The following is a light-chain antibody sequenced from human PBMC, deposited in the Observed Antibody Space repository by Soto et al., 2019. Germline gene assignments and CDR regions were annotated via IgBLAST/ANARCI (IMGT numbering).Light chain of an antibody. V-gene: IGKV3-15*01. Sequence: ERLMTQSPATLSASPGERVTRSCRASQSVASSVAWYQQKPGQAPRLILYGASTRATGFPARFSGSGSGTDFTLTISSLEAEDVAFYWCQQYFDVPFTFGGGTKVDIK. CDR1: QSVASS. J-gene: IGKJ4*01. CDR2: GAS. CDR3: QQYFDVPFT.